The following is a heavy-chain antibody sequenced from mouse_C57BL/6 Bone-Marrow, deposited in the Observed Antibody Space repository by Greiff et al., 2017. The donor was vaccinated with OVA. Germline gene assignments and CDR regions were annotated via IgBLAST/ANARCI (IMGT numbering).Heavy chain of an antibody. Sequence: VKLVESGAELARPGASVKLSCKASGYTFTSYGISWVKQRTGQGLEWIGEIYPRSGNTYYNEKFKGKATLTADKSSSTAYMELRSLTSEDSAVYFCARKAAFAYWGQGTLVTVSA. CDR3: ARKAAFAY. J-gene: IGHJ3*01. CDR2: IYPRSGNT. CDR1: GYTFTSYG. V-gene: IGHV1-81*01.